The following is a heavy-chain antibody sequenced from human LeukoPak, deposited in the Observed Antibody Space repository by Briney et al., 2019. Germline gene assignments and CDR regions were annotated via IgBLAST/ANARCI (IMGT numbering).Heavy chain of an antibody. Sequence: PGGSLRLSCAVSGFTSDDYAMHWVRPVPGKGLEWVSGISWNSDTIGLTDSVKGRFTISRDNSQNTLYLQMNSLRPEDTAVYYCSKDRGWELLLLHCWGQGTLVTVSS. D-gene: IGHD1-26*01. CDR2: ISWNSDTI. J-gene: IGHJ4*02. CDR3: SKDRGWELLLLHC. V-gene: IGHV3-9*02. CDR1: GFTSDDYA.